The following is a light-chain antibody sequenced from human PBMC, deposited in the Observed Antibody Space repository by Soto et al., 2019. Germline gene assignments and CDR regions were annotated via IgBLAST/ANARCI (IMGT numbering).Light chain of an antibody. CDR1: SSDVGAYNY. J-gene: IGLJ1*01. Sequence: QSVLTQPPSASGSPGQSVTISCTGTSSDVGAYNYVSWYQKHPGKAPKVMIYEVSKRPSGVPDRFSGSKSGNTASLTVSGLQAEDEAEYYCSSYAGTNRVFGTGTKLTVL. V-gene: IGLV2-8*01. CDR3: SSYAGTNRV. CDR2: EVS.